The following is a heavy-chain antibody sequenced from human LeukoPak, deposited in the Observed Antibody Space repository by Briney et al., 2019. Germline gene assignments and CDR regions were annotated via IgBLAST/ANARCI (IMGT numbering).Heavy chain of an antibody. V-gene: IGHV3-7*03. CDR2: IKQDGSEK. CDR3: AKEHGGSSWYEDAFDI. Sequence: GGSLRLSCAASGFTFSSYWMSWVRQAPGKGLEWVVNIKQDGSEKYYVDSVKGRFTISRDNSKNTLYLQMNSLRAEDTAVYYCAKEHGGSSWYEDAFDIWGQGTMVTVSS. CDR1: GFTFSSYW. J-gene: IGHJ3*02. D-gene: IGHD6-13*01.